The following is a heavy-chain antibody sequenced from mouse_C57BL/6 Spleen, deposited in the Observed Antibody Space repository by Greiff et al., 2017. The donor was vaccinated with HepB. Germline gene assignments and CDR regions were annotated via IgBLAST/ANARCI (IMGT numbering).Heavy chain of an antibody. CDR1: GYSITSGYY. V-gene: IGHV3-6*01. Sequence: EVQLVESGPGLVKPSQSLSLTCSVTGYSITSGYYWNWIRQFPGNKLEWMGYISYDGSNNYNPSLKNRISITRDTSKNQFFLKLNSVTTEDTATYYCARDQYYYGSSYLAWFAYWGQGTLVTVSA. CDR3: ARDQYYYGSSYLAWFAY. J-gene: IGHJ3*01. D-gene: IGHD1-1*01. CDR2: ISYDGSN.